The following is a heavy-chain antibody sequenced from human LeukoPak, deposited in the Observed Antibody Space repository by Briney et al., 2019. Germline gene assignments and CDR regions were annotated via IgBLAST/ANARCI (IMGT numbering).Heavy chain of an antibody. D-gene: IGHD5-18*01. Sequence: GGSLRLSCAASGFTVSSNYMSWVRQAPGKGLEWVSVIYSGGSTYYADSVKGRFTISRHNSKNTLYLQMNSLRAEDTAVYYCARDRRYSYALIYYYYGMDVWGQGTTVTVSS. CDR3: ARDRRYSYALIYYYYGMDV. J-gene: IGHJ6*02. CDR1: GFTVSSNY. CDR2: IYSGGST. V-gene: IGHV3-53*04.